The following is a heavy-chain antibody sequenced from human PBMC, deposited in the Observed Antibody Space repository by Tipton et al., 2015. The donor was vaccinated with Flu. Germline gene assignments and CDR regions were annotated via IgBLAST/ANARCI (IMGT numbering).Heavy chain of an antibody. CDR1: GGTFSSYA. CDR3: ARYCSGGSCYSHYYYGMDV. D-gene: IGHD2-15*01. Sequence: QLVQSGAEVKKPRSSVKVSCKASGGTFSSYAISWVRQAPGQGLEWMGGIIPIFGTANYAQKFQGRVTITADESTSTAYMELSSLRSEDTAVYYCARYCSGGSCYSHYYYGMDVWGQGTTVTVSS. V-gene: IGHV1-69*01. J-gene: IGHJ6*02. CDR2: IIPIFGTA.